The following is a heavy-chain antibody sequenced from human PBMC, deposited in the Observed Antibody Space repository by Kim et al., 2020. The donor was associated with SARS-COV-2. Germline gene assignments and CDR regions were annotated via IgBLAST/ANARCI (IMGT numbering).Heavy chain of an antibody. V-gene: IGHV3-30*18. CDR2: IAYDGTNE. J-gene: IGHJ6*02. CDR3: AKDEMLRYLEWSPEIAMDV. CDR1: GFSFEKYG. D-gene: IGHD3-3*01. Sequence: GGSLRLSCAASGFSFEKYGMHWVRQAPGKGLEWVALIAYDGTNEQYADSLKGRFTISRDNFKNTLYLQMNTLRAEDTAVYFCAKDEMLRYLEWSPEIAMDVWGQGTTVTVAS.